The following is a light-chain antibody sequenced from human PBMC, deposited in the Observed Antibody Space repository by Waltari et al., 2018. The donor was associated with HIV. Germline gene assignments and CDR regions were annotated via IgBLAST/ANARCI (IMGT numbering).Light chain of an antibody. J-gene: IGKJ2*01. CDR2: KAS. CDR3: QQYNSDFYT. V-gene: IGKV1-5*03. CDR1: QNVESW. Sequence: IQMTQSPSILSASVGDRVTITCRASQNVESWLAWYQQRPGRAPKLLIYKASTLEYGVQARFSGSGSGTDFTLTINSLQPDDFATYYCQQYNSDFYTFGQGTRLELK.